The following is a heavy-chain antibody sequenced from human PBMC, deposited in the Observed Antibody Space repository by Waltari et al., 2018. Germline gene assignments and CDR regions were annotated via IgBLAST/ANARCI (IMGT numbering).Heavy chain of an antibody. J-gene: IGHJ4*02. CDR1: GGSISSGSYY. V-gene: IGHV4-61*09. Sequence: QVQLQESGPGLVKPSQTLSLTCTVSGGSISSGSYYWSWIRQPAGKGLEWIGYIYTRGSPNYNPSPKSRVTISVDTSKNQFSLKLSSVTAADTAVYYCAKTSPKVNKGWELRYYFDYWGQGTLVTVSS. CDR3: AKTSPKVNKGWELRYYFDY. CDR2: IYTRGSP. D-gene: IGHD1-26*01.